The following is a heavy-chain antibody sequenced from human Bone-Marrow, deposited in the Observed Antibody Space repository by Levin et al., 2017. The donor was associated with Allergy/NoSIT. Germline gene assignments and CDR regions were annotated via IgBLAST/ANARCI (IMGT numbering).Heavy chain of an antibody. CDR2: ISNSGSAT. CDR3: VRETAQGAFDL. CDR1: GFRISDFF. Sequence: GESLKISCAVSGFRISDFFMSWVRQAPGEGLQWLAYISNSGSATFYADSVEGRFTISRDNAKNAFYLQMSSLRADDTAVYYCVRETAQGAFDLWGQGTLVTVSS. V-gene: IGHV3-11*01. D-gene: IGHD4/OR15-4a*01. J-gene: IGHJ4*02.